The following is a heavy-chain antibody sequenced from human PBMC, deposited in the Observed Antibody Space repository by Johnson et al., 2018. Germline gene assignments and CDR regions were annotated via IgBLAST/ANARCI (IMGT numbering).Heavy chain of an antibody. D-gene: IGHD6-19*01. CDR2: IVHSVDT. CDR1: GGSIRNFNW. J-gene: IGHJ4*02. CDR3: VRAGKNYNSGWFFDD. Sequence: QVQLQESGPGLVKASGTLSLACTVSGGSIRNFNWWSWVRQPPGTGLEWIGEIVHSVDTKYNPSLKSRVSISIDKSNNQSSLRLSSVTAADTAMYYCVRAGKNYNSGWFFDDWGQGTRVTVYS. V-gene: IGHV4-4*02.